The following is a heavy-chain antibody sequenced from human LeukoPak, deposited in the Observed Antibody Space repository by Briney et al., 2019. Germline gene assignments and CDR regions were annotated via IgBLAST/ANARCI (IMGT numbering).Heavy chain of an antibody. V-gene: IGHV3-23*01. CDR2: ISGSGGRT. CDR3: AKNGVVTAIRGYFDY. Sequence: QPGGSLRFSCAASGFTFSSYAMSWVRQAPGKGLEWVSAISGSGGRTYYADSVKGRFTISRDNSKNTLYLQMNSLRAEDTAVYYCAKNGVVTAIRGYFDYWGQGTLVTVSS. J-gene: IGHJ4*02. CDR1: GFTFSSYA. D-gene: IGHD2-21*02.